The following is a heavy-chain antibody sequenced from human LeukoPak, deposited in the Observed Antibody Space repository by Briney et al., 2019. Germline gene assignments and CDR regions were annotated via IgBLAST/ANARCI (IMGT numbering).Heavy chain of an antibody. V-gene: IGHV1-2*02. CDR2: INPNSGGT. D-gene: IGHD4-17*01. J-gene: IGHJ4*02. Sequence: ASVKVSCKASGYTFTGYYMHWLQQAPGQGLEWMGWINPNSGGTNYAQKFQGRVTMTRDTSISTAYMELSRLRSDDTAVYYCARGHLAVTTLGYWGQGTLVTVSS. CDR1: GYTFTGYY. CDR3: ARGHLAVTTLGY.